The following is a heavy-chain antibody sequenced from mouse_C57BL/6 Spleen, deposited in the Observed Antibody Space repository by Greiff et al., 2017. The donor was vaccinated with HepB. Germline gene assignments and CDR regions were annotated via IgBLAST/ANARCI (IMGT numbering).Heavy chain of an antibody. CDR1: GYAFSSSW. J-gene: IGHJ3*01. D-gene: IGHD2-4*01. Sequence: VQLVESGPELVKPGASVKISCKASGYAFSSSWMNWVKQRPGKGLEWIGRIYPGDGDTNYNGKFKGKATLTADKSSSTAYMQLSSLTSEDSAVYFCARWDDYGAWFAYWGQGTLVTVSA. CDR2: IYPGDGDT. CDR3: ARWDDYGAWFAY. V-gene: IGHV1-82*01.